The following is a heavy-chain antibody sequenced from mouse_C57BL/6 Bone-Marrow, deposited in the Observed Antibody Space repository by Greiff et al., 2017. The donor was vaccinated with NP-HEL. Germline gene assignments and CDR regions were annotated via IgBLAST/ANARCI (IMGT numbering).Heavy chain of an antibody. Sequence: QVQLQQSGAELVRPGASVTLSCKASGYTFTDYEMHWVKQTPVHGLAWIGAIDPETGGTAYNQKFKGKAILTADKSSSTAYMELRSLTSEDSAVYYCTKGRGLLLAWFAYWGQGTLVTVSA. D-gene: IGHD1-1*01. CDR1: GYTFTDYE. CDR2: IDPETGGT. CDR3: TKGRGLLLAWFAY. V-gene: IGHV1-15*01. J-gene: IGHJ3*01.